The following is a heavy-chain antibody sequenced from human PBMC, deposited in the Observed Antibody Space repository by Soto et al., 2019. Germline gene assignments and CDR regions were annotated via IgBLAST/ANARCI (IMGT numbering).Heavy chain of an antibody. CDR1: GFSLSNARMG. CDR3: ARTVMTTALYYFDY. Sequence: SGPTLVNPTETLTLTCTVSGFSLSNARMGVSWIRQPPGKALEWLAHIFSNDEKSYSTSLKSRLTISKDTSKSQVVLTMTNMDPVDTATYYCARTVMTTALYYFDYWGQGTLVTVSS. CDR2: IFSNDEK. D-gene: IGHD4-17*01. J-gene: IGHJ4*02. V-gene: IGHV2-26*01.